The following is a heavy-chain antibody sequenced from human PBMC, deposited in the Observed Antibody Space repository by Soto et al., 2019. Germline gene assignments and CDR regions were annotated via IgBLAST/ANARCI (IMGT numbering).Heavy chain of an antibody. J-gene: IGHJ4*02. CDR1: GFTFNIYS. Sequence: EVQLVESGGGLVQPGGSLRLSCAASGFTFNIYSMNWVRQAPGKGLEWVSYITSDTTTIHYADSVRGRFTISRDNAENLLFLQMNSLRDEDTAAYYCARSVAGHFDYWGQGALVTVSS. D-gene: IGHD6-19*01. CDR2: ITSDTTTI. V-gene: IGHV3-48*02. CDR3: ARSVAGHFDY.